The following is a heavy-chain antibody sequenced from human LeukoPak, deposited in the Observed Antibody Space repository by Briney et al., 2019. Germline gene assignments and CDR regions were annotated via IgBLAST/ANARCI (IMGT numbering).Heavy chain of an antibody. CDR1: GFTFSSYG. Sequence: GGSLRLSCAASGFTFSSYGMHWVRQAPGKGLEWGPFIRYDGSNKYYADSVKGRFTISRDNSKNTLYLQMNSLRAEDTAVYYCAKVATTENNWFDPWGQGTLVTVSS. V-gene: IGHV3-30*02. CDR3: AKVATTENNWFDP. J-gene: IGHJ5*02. CDR2: IRYDGSNK. D-gene: IGHD5-24*01.